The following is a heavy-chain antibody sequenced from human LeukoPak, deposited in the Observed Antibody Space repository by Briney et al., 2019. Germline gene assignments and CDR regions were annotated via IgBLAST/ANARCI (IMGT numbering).Heavy chain of an antibody. D-gene: IGHD3-10*01. Sequence: GGSLRLSCAASGFTFSSYGMHWVRQAPGKGLEWVAVISYDGSNKYYADSVKGRFTISRDNSKNTLYLQMNSLRAEDTAVYYCAKDRYYGSGRFYYYMDVWGKGTTVTISS. CDR1: GFTFSSYG. V-gene: IGHV3-30*18. J-gene: IGHJ6*03. CDR2: ISYDGSNK. CDR3: AKDRYYGSGRFYYYMDV.